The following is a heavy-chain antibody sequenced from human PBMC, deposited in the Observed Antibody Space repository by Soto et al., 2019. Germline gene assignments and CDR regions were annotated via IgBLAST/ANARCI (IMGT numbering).Heavy chain of an antibody. Sequence: QLQLQESGPGLVKPSETLSLTCTVSGGSISSSSYYWGWIRQPPGKGLEWIGMIYYSGITHYNPSLKSRVTISIDTSKNQFSLKVSSVTAADTAMYYCASPARQDIVAGDYWGQGTLVTVSS. CDR2: IYYSGIT. CDR3: ASPARQDIVAGDY. J-gene: IGHJ4*02. V-gene: IGHV4-39*01. CDR1: GGSISSSSYY. D-gene: IGHD5-12*01.